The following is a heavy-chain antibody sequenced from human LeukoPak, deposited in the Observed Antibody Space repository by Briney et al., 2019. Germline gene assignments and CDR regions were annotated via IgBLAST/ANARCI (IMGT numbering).Heavy chain of an antibody. CDR1: GYTFTSYY. J-gene: IGHJ6*02. CDR3: ARGRDYDILTGYYYYYGMDV. CDR2: ISAYNGNT. V-gene: IGHV1-18*04. D-gene: IGHD3-9*01. Sequence: ASVKVSCKASGYTFTSYYMHWVRQAPGQGLEWMGWISAYNGNTNYAQKLQGRVTMTTDTSTSTAYMELRSLRSDDTAVYYCARGRDYDILTGYYYYYGMDVWGQGTTVTVSS.